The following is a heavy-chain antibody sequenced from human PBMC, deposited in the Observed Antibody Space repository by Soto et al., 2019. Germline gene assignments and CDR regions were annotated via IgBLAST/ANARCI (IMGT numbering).Heavy chain of an antibody. CDR3: ARDPGSWSQGFDY. Sequence: FSVKVSCTASGGTFSSYAISWVRQAPGQGLEWMGGIIPIFGTANYAQKFQGRVTITADKSTSTACMGLSSLRSEDTAVYYWARDPGSWSQGFDYWGQGTVVTVSS. D-gene: IGHD3-10*01. CDR1: GGTFSSYA. V-gene: IGHV1-69*06. CDR2: IIPIFGTA. J-gene: IGHJ4*02.